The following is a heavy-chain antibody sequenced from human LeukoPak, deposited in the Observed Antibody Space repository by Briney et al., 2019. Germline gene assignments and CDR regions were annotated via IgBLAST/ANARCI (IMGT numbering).Heavy chain of an antibody. CDR1: GYTFTSYD. CDR3: ARSERTEEKVDY. Sequence: ASVKVSCKASGYTFTSYDINWGRQATGQGLEWMGWMNPNSGNTGYAQKFQGRVTMTRNTSISTAYMELSSLRSEDTAVYYCARSERTEEKVDYWGQGTLVTVSS. CDR2: MNPNSGNT. J-gene: IGHJ4*02. V-gene: IGHV1-8*01. D-gene: IGHD1-1*01.